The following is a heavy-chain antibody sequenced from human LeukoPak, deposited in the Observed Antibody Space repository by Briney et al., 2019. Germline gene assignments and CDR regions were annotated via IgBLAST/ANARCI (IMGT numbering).Heavy chain of an antibody. CDR2: IYYSGST. V-gene: IGHV4-61*01. J-gene: IGHJ5*02. D-gene: IGHD1-1*01. Sequence: SETLSFTCTVSGGSVSSGSYYWSWIRQPPGKGLEWIGYIYYSGSTNYNPSLKSRVTISVDTSKNQFSLKLSSVTAADTAVYYCARVLDVGWFDPWGQGTLVTVSS. CDR3: ARVLDVGWFDP. CDR1: GGSVSSGSYY.